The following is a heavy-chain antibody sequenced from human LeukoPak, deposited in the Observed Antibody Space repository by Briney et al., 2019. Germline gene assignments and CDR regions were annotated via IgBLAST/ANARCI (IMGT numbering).Heavy chain of an antibody. J-gene: IGHJ6*03. CDR3: AKKGPGGYDPSYMDV. CDR2: INSDGSST. Sequence: GGSLRLSCAASGFTFSSYWFHWVRQAPGKGLVWVSRINSDGSSTTYADSVKGRFTISRDNAKNTLYLQMNSLRAEDTAVYYCAKKGPGGYDPSYMDVWGKGTTVTISS. CDR1: GFTFSSYW. D-gene: IGHD5-12*01. V-gene: IGHV3-74*01.